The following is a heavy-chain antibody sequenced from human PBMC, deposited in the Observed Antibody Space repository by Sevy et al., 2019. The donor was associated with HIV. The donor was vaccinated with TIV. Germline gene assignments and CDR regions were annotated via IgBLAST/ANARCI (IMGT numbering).Heavy chain of an antibody. D-gene: IGHD3-16*01. CDR3: ACYAIDVFYV. Sequence: ASVKVSCKASGYTFTSYGISWVRQAPGQGLEWMGWISAYSGGTNYAQKFQGRVTVTRDTSISTAYMELSRVRSDDTAVYYCACYAIDVFYVWGQGTMVTVSS. CDR2: ISAYSGGT. CDR1: GYTFTSYG. V-gene: IGHV1-2*02. J-gene: IGHJ3*01.